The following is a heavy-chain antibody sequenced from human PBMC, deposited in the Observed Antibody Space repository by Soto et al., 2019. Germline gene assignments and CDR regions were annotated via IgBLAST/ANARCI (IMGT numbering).Heavy chain of an antibody. CDR2: ISSSSSYI. V-gene: IGHV3-21*01. D-gene: IGHD2-2*01. J-gene: IGHJ6*03. Sequence: EVQLVESGGGLVKPGGSLRLSCAASGFTFSSYSMNWVRQAPGKGLEWVSSISSSSSYIYYADSVKGRFTISRDNAKNSLYLQMNSLRAEDTAVYYCAREEVVPADPGRGYYYYMDVWGKGTTVTVSS. CDR1: GFTFSSYS. CDR3: AREEVVPADPGRGYYYYMDV.